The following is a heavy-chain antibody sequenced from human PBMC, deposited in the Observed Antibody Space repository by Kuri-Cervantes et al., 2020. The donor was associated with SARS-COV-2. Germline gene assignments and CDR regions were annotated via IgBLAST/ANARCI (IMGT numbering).Heavy chain of an antibody. CDR1: GFTFSSYA. CDR3: TREAYDYNMGFDS. J-gene: IGHJ4*02. CDR2: VSWNGSRT. D-gene: IGHD4-11*01. V-gene: IGHV3-19*01. Sequence: GGSLRLSCAASGFTFSSYAMSWVRQAPGKGLEWVSGVSWNGSRTHYADSVKGRFTISRDNSRNIVYLQMNSLRPEDTALYYCTREAYDYNMGFDSWGQGTLVTVSS.